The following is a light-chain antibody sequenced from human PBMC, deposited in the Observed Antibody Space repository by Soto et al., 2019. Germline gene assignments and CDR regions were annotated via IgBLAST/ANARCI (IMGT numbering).Light chain of an antibody. CDR2: DAS. Sequence: ETVLTQSPATLSLSPGEGATLSCRASQSVSSFLAWYQQKPGQAPRLLIYDASNRATGIPARFSGSGSGTDFTLTISSLEPEDFAVYYCQQHTNWPLTFGGETKVEIK. J-gene: IGKJ4*01. V-gene: IGKV3-11*01. CDR3: QQHTNWPLT. CDR1: QSVSSF.